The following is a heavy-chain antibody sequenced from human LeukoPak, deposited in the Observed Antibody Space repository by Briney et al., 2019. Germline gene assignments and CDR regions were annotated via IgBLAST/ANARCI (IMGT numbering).Heavy chain of an antibody. CDR3: ARAGPTTGFDY. V-gene: IGHV4-38-2*02. J-gene: IGHJ4*02. CDR2: IDHSGST. Sequence: SETLSLTCTVSGYSISSGYYWGWILQPPGKGLEWIVSIDHSGSTPYNPSLKSRVTMSVDTSKNQFSLKLSSVTAADTAVYYCARAGPTTGFDYSGQGTLVTVSS. D-gene: IGHD4-11*01. CDR1: GYSISSGYY.